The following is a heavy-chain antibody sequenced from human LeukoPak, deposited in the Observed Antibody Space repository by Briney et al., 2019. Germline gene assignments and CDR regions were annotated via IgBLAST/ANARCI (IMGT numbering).Heavy chain of an antibody. J-gene: IGHJ5*02. CDR2: INPSGGST. D-gene: IGHD4-17*01. Sequence: ASVKVSCKASGYTFSNYYVHWVRQAPGQGLEWMGVINPSGGSTNYTQKFQGRVAMTRDTSTSTVYMEMSSLRSEDTAVYYCARDSTVTTFRGCVDPWGQGTLVTVSS. CDR1: GYTFSNYY. CDR3: ARDSTVTTFRGCVDP. V-gene: IGHV1-46*01.